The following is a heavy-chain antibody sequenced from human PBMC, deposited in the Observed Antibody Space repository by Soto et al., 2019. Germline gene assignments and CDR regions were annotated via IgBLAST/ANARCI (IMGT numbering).Heavy chain of an antibody. D-gene: IGHD1-26*01. CDR2: INAGNGNT. J-gene: IGHJ4*02. Sequence: ASVKVSCKASGYTFTSYAMHWVRQAPGQRLEWIRWINAGNGNTKYSQKFQGRVTITRDTSASTAYMELSSLRSEDTAVYYCARLTSIVGLNYWGQGTLVTVSS. CDR3: ARLTSIVGLNY. CDR1: GYTFTSYA. V-gene: IGHV1-3*01.